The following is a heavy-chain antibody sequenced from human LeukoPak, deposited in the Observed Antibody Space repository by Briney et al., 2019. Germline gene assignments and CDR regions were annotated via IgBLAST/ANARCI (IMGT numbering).Heavy chain of an antibody. D-gene: IGHD4-17*01. CDR1: GFTFSSYG. J-gene: IGHJ6*03. CDR3: AKEVSDYVTYYYMDV. CDR2: ISYDGSNK. V-gene: IGHV3-30*18. Sequence: GGSLRLSCAASGFTFSSYGMHWVRQAPGKGLEWVAVISYDGSNKYYADSVKGRFTISRDNSKNTLYPQMNNLTTEDTAVYYCAKEVSDYVTYYYMDVWGKGTTVTVSS.